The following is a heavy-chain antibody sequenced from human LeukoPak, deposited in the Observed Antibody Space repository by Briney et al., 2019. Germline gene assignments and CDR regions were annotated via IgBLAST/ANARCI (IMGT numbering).Heavy chain of an antibody. V-gene: IGHV4-4*07. J-gene: IGHJ6*02. D-gene: IGHD3-10*01. Sequence: SETLSLTCTVSGGSISSYYWSWIRQPAGKGLEWIGRIYTSGSTNYNPSLKSRVTMSVDTSKNQFSLKLSSVTAADTAVYYCARQIPYYYGSGSYYYYGMDVWGQGTTVTVSS. CDR1: GGSISSYY. CDR3: ARQIPYYYGSGSYYYYGMDV. CDR2: IYTSGST.